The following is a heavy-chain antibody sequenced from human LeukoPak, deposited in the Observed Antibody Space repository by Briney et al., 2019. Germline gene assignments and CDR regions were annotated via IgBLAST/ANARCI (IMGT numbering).Heavy chain of an antibody. J-gene: IGHJ4*02. Sequence: PSETLSLTCTVSGGSISSYYWSWLRQPPGKGLEWIGYIYYSGSTNYNPSLKSRVTISVDTSKNQFSLKLSSVTAADTAVYYCARADRRDGYTKRGYYFDYWGQGTLVTVSS. CDR3: ARADRRDGYTKRGYYFDY. V-gene: IGHV4-59*01. CDR2: IYYSGST. CDR1: GGSISSYY. D-gene: IGHD5-24*01.